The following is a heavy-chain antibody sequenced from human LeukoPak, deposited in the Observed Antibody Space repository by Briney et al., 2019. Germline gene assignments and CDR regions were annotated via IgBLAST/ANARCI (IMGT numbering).Heavy chain of an antibody. CDR2: ISAYNGNT. CDR1: GYTFTSYG. D-gene: IGHD6-6*01. CDR3: ARSIAARQILDY. J-gene: IGHJ4*02. V-gene: IGHV1-18*01. Sequence: ASAKVSCKASGYTFTSYGITWVRQAPGQGLEWMGWISAYNGNTNYAQKLQGRVTMTTDTSTSTAYMELRSLRSDDTAVYYCARSIAARQILDYWGQGTLVTVSS.